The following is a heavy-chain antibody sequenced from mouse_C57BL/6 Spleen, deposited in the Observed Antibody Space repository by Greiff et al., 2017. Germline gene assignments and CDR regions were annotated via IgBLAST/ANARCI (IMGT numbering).Heavy chain of an antibody. D-gene: IGHD2-4*01. Sequence: QVQLQQPVAELVPPGASVTVSFPASCYPFPSSWMHWVKQMPGQGLEWIGRIHPSDIDTNYNQKFKGKATLTVDKSSSTAYMQLSSLTSEDSAVYYCAISLYDYDDEDYFDYWGQGTTLTVSA. CDR2: IHPSDIDT. V-gene: IGHV1-74*01. CDR3: AISLYDYDDEDYFDY. J-gene: IGHJ2*01. CDR1: CYPFPSSW.